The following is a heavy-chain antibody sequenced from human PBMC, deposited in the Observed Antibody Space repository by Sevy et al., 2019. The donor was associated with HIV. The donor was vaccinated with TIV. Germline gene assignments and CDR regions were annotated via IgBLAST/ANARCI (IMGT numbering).Heavy chain of an antibody. J-gene: IGHJ4*02. V-gene: IGHV1-69*13. CDR2: IIPIFGTA. CDR1: GGTFSSYA. CDR3: ARDSGSSGWYGLEFDY. Sequence: ASVKVSCKASGGTFSSYAISWVRQAPGQGLEWMGGIIPIFGTANYAQKFQGRVTITADESTSTAYMELSSLRSEDAAVYYCARDSGSSGWYGLEFDYWGQGTLVTVS. D-gene: IGHD6-19*01.